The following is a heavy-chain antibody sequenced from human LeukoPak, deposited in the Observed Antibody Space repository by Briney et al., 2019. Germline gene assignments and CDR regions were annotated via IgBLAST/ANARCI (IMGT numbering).Heavy chain of an antibody. D-gene: IGHD4-17*01. CDR3: ARSAGDYGDYALYFLH. CDR2: ISAHNGNT. J-gene: IGHJ1*01. V-gene: IGHV1-18*01. CDR1: GYTFSGYG. Sequence: ASVKVSCKASGYTFSGYGIAWVRQAPGQGLEWMGWISAHNGNTYHTQNFQGRVTMTTDTSTSTAYMELRSLRSDDTAMYYCARSAGDYGDYALYFLHWGQGTLVTVSP.